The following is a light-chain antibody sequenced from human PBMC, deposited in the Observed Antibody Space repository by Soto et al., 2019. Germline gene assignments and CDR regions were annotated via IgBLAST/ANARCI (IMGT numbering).Light chain of an antibody. J-gene: IGLJ1*01. Sequence: QSALTQPASVSGSPGQSITISCTGTSSDVCGYNYVSWYQQHPGKAPKLMIYDVSNRPSGVSNRFSGSKSGNTASLTISGLQAGDEADYYCSSYTSSSTLLYVFGTGTKVT. CDR1: SSDVCGYNY. V-gene: IGLV2-14*01. CDR2: DVS. CDR3: SSYTSSSTLLYV.